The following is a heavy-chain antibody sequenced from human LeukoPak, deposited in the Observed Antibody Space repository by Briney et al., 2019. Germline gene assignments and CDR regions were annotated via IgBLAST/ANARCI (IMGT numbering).Heavy chain of an antibody. CDR1: GYTFTTYS. CDR2: IYPGDSDT. Sequence: HGEPLKISCKGSGYTFTTYSISWVRQMPGKGLEWMGIIYPGDSDTRYSPSFQGQVTISADKSISTAYLQWSSLKASDTAIYYCARLGTGYSSGWWAYWGQGTLVTVSS. V-gene: IGHV5-51*01. J-gene: IGHJ4*02. CDR3: ARLGTGYSSGWWAY. D-gene: IGHD6-19*01.